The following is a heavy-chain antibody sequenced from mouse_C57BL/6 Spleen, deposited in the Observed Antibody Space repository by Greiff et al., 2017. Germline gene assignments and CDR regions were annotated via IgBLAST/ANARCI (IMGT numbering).Heavy chain of an antibody. CDR3: ARGGSYGAMDY. J-gene: IGHJ4*01. D-gene: IGHD1-1*02. Sequence: QVQLQQSGPGLVQPSQSLSITCTVSGFSLTRYGVHWVRQSPGKGLEWLGVIGSGGSTDYNASFISRLGISKDNTKSQVFFTLNRLQADDTARYYCARGGSYGAMDYGGQGTSVTVSS. CDR1: GFSLTRYG. V-gene: IGHV2-2*01. CDR2: IGSGGST.